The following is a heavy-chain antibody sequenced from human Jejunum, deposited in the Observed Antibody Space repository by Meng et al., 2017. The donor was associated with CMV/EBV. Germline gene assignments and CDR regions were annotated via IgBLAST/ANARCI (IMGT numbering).Heavy chain of an antibody. CDR1: GDMFRNYA. Sequence: SCKASGDMFRNYAISRVRQAPGQGLEWMGGIIPIFGKTHYAQKFQGRVTITTDESTTTAYVELSSLTSEDTAVYYCARDSLSGSFDYWGQGTLVTVSS. V-gene: IGHV1-69*05. D-gene: IGHD1-26*01. CDR2: IIPIFGKT. CDR3: ARDSLSGSFDY. J-gene: IGHJ4*02.